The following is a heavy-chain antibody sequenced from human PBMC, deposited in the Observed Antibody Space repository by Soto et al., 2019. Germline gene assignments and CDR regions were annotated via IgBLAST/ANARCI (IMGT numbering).Heavy chain of an antibody. D-gene: IGHD1-26*01. V-gene: IGHV4-61*01. CDR3: ARDPTLLYFDY. CDR2: TYYSGST. Sequence: QVQLQESGPGLVKPSETLSLTCTVSGGSVSSGSYYWSWIRQPPGKGLEWSGYTYYSGSTNYKPSIKGRVTISVDTSKNQFTLMLSSVTAAATAVYYCARDPTLLYFDYWGQGTLVTVS. J-gene: IGHJ4*02. CDR1: GGSVSSGSYY.